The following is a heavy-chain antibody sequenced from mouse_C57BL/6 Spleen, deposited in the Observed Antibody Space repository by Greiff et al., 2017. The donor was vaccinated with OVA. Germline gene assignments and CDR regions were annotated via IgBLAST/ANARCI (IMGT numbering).Heavy chain of an antibody. CDR2: IDPENGDT. J-gene: IGHJ2*01. Sequence: EVQLQQSGAELVRPGASVKLSCTASGFNIKDDYMHWVKQRPEQGLEWIGWIDPENGDTEYASKFQGKATITADTSSNTAYLQLSSLTSEDTAVYYCTTKDYYGSSDYWGQGTTLTVSS. CDR3: TTKDYYGSSDY. D-gene: IGHD1-1*01. V-gene: IGHV14-4*01. CDR1: GFNIKDDY.